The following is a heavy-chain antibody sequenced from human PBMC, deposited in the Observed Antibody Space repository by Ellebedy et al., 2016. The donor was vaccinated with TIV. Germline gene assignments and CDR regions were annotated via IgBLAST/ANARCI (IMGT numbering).Heavy chain of an antibody. Sequence: ASVKVSXKVPGYTLTELSMHWVRQAPGKGLEWMGGFDPEDGETIYAQKFQGRVTMTEDTSTDTAYMELSSLRSEDTAVYYCATGPFLEWLFYFDYWGQGTLVTVSS. J-gene: IGHJ4*02. CDR1: GYTLTELS. CDR3: ATGPFLEWLFYFDY. D-gene: IGHD3-3*02. V-gene: IGHV1-24*01. CDR2: FDPEDGET.